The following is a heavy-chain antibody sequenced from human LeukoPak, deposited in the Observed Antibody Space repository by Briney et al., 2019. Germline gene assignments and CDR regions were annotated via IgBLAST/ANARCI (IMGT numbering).Heavy chain of an antibody. CDR1: GGSIRSSSYY. V-gene: IGHV4-39*01. J-gene: IGHJ4*02. Sequence: SETLSLTCTVSGGSIRSSSYYWGWIRQPPGKGLEWIGSIHYSGDTSYNPSLKSRVTISVDTSKNQFSLKLSSVTAADTAVYYCVRQYPYYDFWSGYYFDFWGQGTLVTVSS. D-gene: IGHD3-3*01. CDR2: IHYSGDT. CDR3: VRQYPYYDFWSGYYFDF.